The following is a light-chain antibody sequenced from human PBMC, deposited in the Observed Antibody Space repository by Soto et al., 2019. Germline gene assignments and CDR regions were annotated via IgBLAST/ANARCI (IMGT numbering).Light chain of an antibody. V-gene: IGKV2-28*01. Sequence: DIVMTQSPLSLSVTPGEPASISCRCSQSRLHTSGDNYLDWYLXRQGQSPQLXIYLGSKRASGVSDRFSGSGSGTRLTMRISRVQAEDVGFYYCMQAQQIPRTFGQGTKVDIK. J-gene: IGKJ1*01. CDR2: LGS. CDR3: MQAQQIPRT. CDR1: QSRLHTSGDNY.